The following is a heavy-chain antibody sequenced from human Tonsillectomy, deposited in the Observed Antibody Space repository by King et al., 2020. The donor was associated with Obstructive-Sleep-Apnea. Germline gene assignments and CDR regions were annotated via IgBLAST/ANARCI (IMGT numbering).Heavy chain of an antibody. CDR2: ISYDGTNT. D-gene: IGHD3-10*01. V-gene: IGHV3-30*04. CDR1: GFTFSSYA. J-gene: IGHJ4*02. Sequence: QLVQSGGGVVQSGRSLRLSCAASGFTFSSYAMHWVRQAPGKGLEWVALISYDGTNTDYADSVKGRFTISRDNSKNTLFVQMNSLRAEDTAVYYCARVVDYFGSLDYGGQGTLVTVSS. CDR3: ARVVDYFGSLDY.